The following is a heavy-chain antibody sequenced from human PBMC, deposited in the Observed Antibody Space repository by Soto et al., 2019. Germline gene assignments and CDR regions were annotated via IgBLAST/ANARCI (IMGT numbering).Heavy chain of an antibody. CDR2: TYYGGST. V-gene: IGHV4-59*01. J-gene: IGHJ4*02. CDR3: ARSGRYYGSGSYPPFDY. CDR1: GCPIRTYS. D-gene: IGHD3-10*01. Sequence: SDTLSLTSSNSGCPIRTYSWSWTRQSPGKTMEWIGNTYYGGSTNYNPSLESRATISVDMSKNQFSLKLTSVTAADTAVYSCARSGRYYGSGSYPPFDYWGQG.